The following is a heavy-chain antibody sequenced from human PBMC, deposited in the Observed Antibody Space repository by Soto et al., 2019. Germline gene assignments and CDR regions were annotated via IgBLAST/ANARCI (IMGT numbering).Heavy chain of an antibody. CDR1: GGSISRYY. CDR2: IYYSGST. J-gene: IGHJ4*02. D-gene: IGHD3-3*01. CDR3: ASSQDYDFWSGYPYYFDY. Sequence: SETLSLTCTVSGGSISRYYWSWIRQPPGKGLEWIGYIYYSGSTNYNPSLKSRVTISVDTSKNQFSLKLSSVTAADTAVYYCASSQDYDFWSGYPYYFDYWGQGTLVTVSS. V-gene: IGHV4-59*08.